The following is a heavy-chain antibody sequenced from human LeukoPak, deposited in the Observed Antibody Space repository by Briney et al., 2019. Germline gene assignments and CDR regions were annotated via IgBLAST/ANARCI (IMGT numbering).Heavy chain of an antibody. J-gene: IGHJ4*02. Sequence: GGSLRLSCAASGFTFTSYTMNWVRQAPGKGLEWVSSISSSSDYISYADSLKGRFTISRDNVKNSLYLQMISLRAEDTAVYYCARGTYGRYDYWGQGTLVTVSS. CDR2: ISSSSDYI. CDR3: ARGTYGRYDY. D-gene: IGHD3-10*01. CDR1: GFTFTSYT. V-gene: IGHV3-21*06.